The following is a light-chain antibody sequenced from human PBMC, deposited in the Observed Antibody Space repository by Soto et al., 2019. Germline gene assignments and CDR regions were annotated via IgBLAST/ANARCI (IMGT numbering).Light chain of an antibody. CDR2: AAS. V-gene: IGKV1-27*01. J-gene: IGKJ4*02. CDR1: QGIRNF. CDR3: QKYNSAPLT. Sequence: DIPMTQSPSSLSASVGDRVTISCRASQGIRNFLAWYQQKPGKAPKVLIYAASTLQSGVPSRFSGSGSGTNFILTISNLQPEDGATYYCQKYNSAPLTFGGGTKVEIK.